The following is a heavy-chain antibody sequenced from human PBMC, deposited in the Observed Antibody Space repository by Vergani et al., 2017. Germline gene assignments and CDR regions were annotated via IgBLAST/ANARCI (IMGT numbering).Heavy chain of an antibody. CDR3: ARDPYDSSGYYTSPLT. CDR1: GFTFSSYS. V-gene: IGHV3-48*02. CDR2: ISSSSSTI. D-gene: IGHD3-22*01. Sequence: EVQLLESGGGLVQPGGSLRLSCAASGFTFSSYSMNWVRQAPGKGLEWVSYISSSSSTIYYADSVKGRFTISRDNAKNSLYLQMNSLRDEDTAVYYCARDPYDSSGYYTSPLTWGQGTLVTVSS. J-gene: IGHJ5*02.